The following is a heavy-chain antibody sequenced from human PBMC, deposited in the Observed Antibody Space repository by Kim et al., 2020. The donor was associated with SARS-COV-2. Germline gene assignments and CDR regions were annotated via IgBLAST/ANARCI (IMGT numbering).Heavy chain of an antibody. D-gene: IGHD5-18*01. CDR2: IYYSGST. CDR3: ASSVEDTAMGWYYFDY. V-gene: IGHV4-59*13. Sequence: SETLSLTCTVSGGSISSYYWSWIRQPPGKGLEWIGYIYYSGSTNYNPSLKSRVTISVDTSKNQFSLKLSSVTAADTAVYYCASSVEDTAMGWYYFDYWGQGTLVTVSS. CDR1: GGSISSYY. J-gene: IGHJ4*02.